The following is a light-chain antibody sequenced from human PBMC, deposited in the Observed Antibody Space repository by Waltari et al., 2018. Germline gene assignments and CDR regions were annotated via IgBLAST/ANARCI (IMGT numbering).Light chain of an antibody. CDR1: SSDVGGYNY. V-gene: IGLV2-14*01. Sequence: QSALTQPASVSGSPGQSITISCTGTSSDVGGYNYVSWYQQHPGKAPNILIYDVSNRPSGVSNRFCGSKSGHTASLTISGLQAEDEADYYCSSYTSSSTLVFGGGTKLTVL. J-gene: IGLJ2*01. CDR2: DVS. CDR3: SSYTSSSTLV.